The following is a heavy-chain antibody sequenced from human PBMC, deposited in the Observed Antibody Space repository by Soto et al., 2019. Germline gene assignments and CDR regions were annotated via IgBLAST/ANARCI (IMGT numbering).Heavy chain of an antibody. D-gene: IGHD6-6*01. J-gene: IGHJ4*02. CDR3: AKVKGSSSSSFDY. CDR1: GFTFSSYA. V-gene: IGHV3-23*01. CDR2: ISGSGGST. Sequence: EVQLLESGGGLVQPGGSLRLSCAASGFTFSSYAMSWVRQAPGKGLECVSAISGSGGSTYYADSVKGRFTIARDNSKNTLYLQMNSLRAEDTVVYYCAKVKGSSSSSFDYWGQGTLVTVSS.